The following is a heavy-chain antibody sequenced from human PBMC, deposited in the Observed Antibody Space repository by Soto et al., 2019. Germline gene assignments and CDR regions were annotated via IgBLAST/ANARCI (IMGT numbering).Heavy chain of an antibody. J-gene: IGHJ4*02. D-gene: IGHD2-8*02. CDR2: IVPIFGSP. CDR3: ARDGGTSAQPYFFDF. V-gene: IGHV1-69*01. Sequence: QVQLVQSGAQVKKPGSSVKVSCKASGGTFGRHTIAWVRLAPGRGLEWMGGIVPIFGSPNYAQKFQGRVTITAHESSSTVYMELSSLRPGDTAVYYCARDGGTSAQPYFFDFWGQGTLVTVSS. CDR1: GGTFGRHT.